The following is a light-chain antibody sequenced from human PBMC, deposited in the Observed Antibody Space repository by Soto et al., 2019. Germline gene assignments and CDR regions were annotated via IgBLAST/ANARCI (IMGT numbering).Light chain of an antibody. CDR3: QQLNIFQT. CDR1: QVISNY. J-gene: IGKJ1*01. CDR2: AAS. Sequence: IQLTQSPSSLSASVGDRVTITCRASQVISNYLAWYQQKPGDAPKLLIYAASTLQSGVPSRFSGSGSGTDFTLTIISLQPEYSATFDCQQLNIFQTFGQVTKVDIK. V-gene: IGKV1-9*01.